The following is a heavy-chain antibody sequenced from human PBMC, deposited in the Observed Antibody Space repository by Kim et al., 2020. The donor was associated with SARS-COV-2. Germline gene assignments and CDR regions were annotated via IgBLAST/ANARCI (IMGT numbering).Heavy chain of an antibody. V-gene: IGHV3-73*01. CDR2: VGHKAHNYAT. D-gene: IGHD6-25*01. J-gene: IGHJ4*02. Sequence: GGSLRLSCAASGFTFSGSPIHWVRQAAGKGLEWVGRVGHKAHNYATTYGASVKGSFTISRDDSKNTAYLQMNSLKTEDTAVYYCTSLITAWGQGTLVTVSS. CDR3: TSLITA. CDR1: GFTFSGSP.